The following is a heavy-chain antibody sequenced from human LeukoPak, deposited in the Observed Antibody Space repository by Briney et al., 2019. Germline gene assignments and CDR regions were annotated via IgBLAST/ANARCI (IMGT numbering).Heavy chain of an antibody. CDR2: IYTSGST. CDR1: GGSISSGSYY. V-gene: IGHV4-61*02. CDR3: XXXXXXXXCQLLPSYYYYMDV. J-gene: IGHJ6*03. Sequence: KPSETLSLTCTVSGGSISSGSYYWSWIRQPAGRGLEWIGRIYTSGSTNYNPSLKSRVTISVDTAKNQFSLKLNSVTAAGTAVYXXXXXXXXXXCQLLPSYYYYMDVWGKGTTVTVSS. D-gene: IGHD2-2*01.